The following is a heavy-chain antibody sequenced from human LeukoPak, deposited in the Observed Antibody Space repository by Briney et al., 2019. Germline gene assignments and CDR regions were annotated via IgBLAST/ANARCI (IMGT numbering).Heavy chain of an antibody. V-gene: IGHV3-53*01. CDR2: IYSGGST. CDR3: ARAQSKVRFDN. CDR1: GFTVSSNY. J-gene: IGHJ4*02. Sequence: GGSLRLSCAAFGFTVSSNYMSWVRQAPGKGLEWVSVIYSGGSTYYADSVKGRFTISRDNSKNTLYLQMNSLRAEDTAVYYCARAQSKVRFDNWGQGTLVTVSS.